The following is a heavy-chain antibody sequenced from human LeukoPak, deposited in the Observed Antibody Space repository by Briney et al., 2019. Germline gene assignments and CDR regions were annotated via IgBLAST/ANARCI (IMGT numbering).Heavy chain of an antibody. Sequence: ASVKVSCKASGYTFTGYYMHWVRQAPGQGLELMGWINPNSGVTNYAQKFQGRVTMTRDTSISTAYMELSRLRSDDTAVYYCARDEPTGYSGYDFGCWGQGTLVTVSS. D-gene: IGHD5-12*01. CDR2: INPNSGVT. V-gene: IGHV1-2*02. CDR1: GYTFTGYY. CDR3: ARDEPTGYSGYDFGC. J-gene: IGHJ4*02.